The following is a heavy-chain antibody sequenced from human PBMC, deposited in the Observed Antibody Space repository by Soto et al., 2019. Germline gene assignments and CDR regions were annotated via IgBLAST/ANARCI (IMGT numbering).Heavy chain of an antibody. CDR3: ATRAYGTTCGESDY. Sequence: QVQVMQSGAEVKKPGDSVKVSCKTSGYIFSDYGINWVRQAPGQGLEWMGWISGYSGNANLAQKFQGRVTMTTDKSTRTAYKELMRLRSDDTAVYYFATRAYGTTCGESDYWGQGTLVTVSS. CDR2: ISGYSGNA. V-gene: IGHV1-18*04. CDR1: GYIFSDYG. D-gene: IGHD3-10*02. J-gene: IGHJ4*02.